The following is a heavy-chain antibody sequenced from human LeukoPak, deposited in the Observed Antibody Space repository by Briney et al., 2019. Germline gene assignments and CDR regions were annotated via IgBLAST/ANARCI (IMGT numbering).Heavy chain of an antibody. D-gene: IGHD2-2*01. V-gene: IGHV4-4*07. J-gene: IGHJ6*02. CDR3: ARVLTGCSSTSCSAFYGMDV. Sequence: SETPSLTCTVSGGSISSYYWSWIRQPAGKGLEWIGRIYTSGSTNYNPSLKSRVTMSVDTSKNQFSLKLSSVTAADTAVYYCARVLTGCSSTSCSAFYGMDVWGQGTTVTVSS. CDR2: IYTSGST. CDR1: GGSISSYY.